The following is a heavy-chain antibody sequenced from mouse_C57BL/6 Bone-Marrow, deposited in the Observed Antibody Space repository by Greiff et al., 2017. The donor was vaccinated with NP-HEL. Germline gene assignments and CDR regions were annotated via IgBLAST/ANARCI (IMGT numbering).Heavy chain of an antibody. V-gene: IGHV14-4*01. J-gene: IGHJ3*01. Sequence: VQLQQSGAELVRPGASVKLSCTASGFNFKDDYMHWVKQRPEQGLEWIGWIDPENGDTEYASKFQGKATITADTSSNTAYLQLSSLTSEDAAVYYCTTYPFAYWGRGTLVTVSA. CDR2: IDPENGDT. CDR3: TTYPFAY. CDR1: GFNFKDDY.